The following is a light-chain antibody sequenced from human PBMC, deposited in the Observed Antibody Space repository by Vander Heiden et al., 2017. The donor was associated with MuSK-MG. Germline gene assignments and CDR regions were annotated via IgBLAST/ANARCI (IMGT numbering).Light chain of an antibody. CDR1: SSDVGYYNY. Sequence: QSAVTQPRSVSGSPGQSVTISCTGTSSDVGYYNYVSWYQQHPGKVPKLIVYDVTKRSAVVPDRFSGSRSGNTASLTISGLQADDEADYYCCSYAGIYMWVFGGGTKLTVL. V-gene: IGLV2-11*01. J-gene: IGLJ3*02. CDR3: CSYAGIYMWV. CDR2: DVT.